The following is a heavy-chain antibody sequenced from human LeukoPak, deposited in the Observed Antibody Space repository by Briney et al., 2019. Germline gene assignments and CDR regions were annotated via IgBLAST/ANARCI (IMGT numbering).Heavy chain of an antibody. CDR2: IYSGGST. V-gene: IGHV3-66*01. D-gene: IGHD6-19*01. CDR3: ARAVAGYFDY. CDR1: GFTVGSNY. Sequence: GGSLRLSCAASGFTVGSNYMSWVRQAPGKGLEWVSVIYSGGSTYYADSVKGRFTISRDNSKNTLYLQMNSLRAEDTAVYYCARAVAGYFDYWGQGTLVTVSS. J-gene: IGHJ4*02.